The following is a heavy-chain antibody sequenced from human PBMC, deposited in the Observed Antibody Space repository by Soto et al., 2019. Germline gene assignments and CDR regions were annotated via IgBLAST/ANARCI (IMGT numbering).Heavy chain of an antibody. D-gene: IGHD3-3*02. CDR2: IMPVFPTA. V-gene: IGHV1-69*12. CDR1: GGTFRTSA. CDR3: ARDKDRQQLGGNYYYIMDV. Sequence: QVQLVQSGAEVKKPGSSVKVSCKTSGGTFRTSAISWMRQAPGQGLEWMGGIMPVFPTADYAQKFQGRVTITADESTSTAYMELSSLRSEDTAVYYCARDKDRQQLGGNYYYIMDVWGQGTTVTVSS. J-gene: IGHJ6*01.